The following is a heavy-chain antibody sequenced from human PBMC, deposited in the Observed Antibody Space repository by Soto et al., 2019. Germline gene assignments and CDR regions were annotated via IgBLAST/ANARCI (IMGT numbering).Heavy chain of an antibody. CDR3: ARHRARNWFDP. CDR1: GGSISSSSYY. V-gene: IGHV4-39*01. J-gene: IGHJ5*02. CDR2: IYYSGST. Sequence: TNTLSRTCIVSGGSISSSSYYWGWIRQPPGKGLEWIGSIYYSGSTYYNPSLKSRVTTSVDTSKNQFSLKLSSVTAADTAAFYCARHRARNWFDPRGQGTLVTV.